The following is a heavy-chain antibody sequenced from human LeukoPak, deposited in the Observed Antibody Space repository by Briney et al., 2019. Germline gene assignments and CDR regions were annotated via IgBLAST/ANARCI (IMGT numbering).Heavy chain of an antibody. CDR3: ARDPYCSGGSCFDY. CDR2: FYISGST. Sequence: SETLSLTCTVSGAFISSGTYYWSWIRQPAGKGLEWIGRFYISGSTHYNPSLKSRVTISVDTSKNQFSLKLSSVTAADTAVYYCARDPYCSGGSCFDYWGQGTLVTVSS. V-gene: IGHV4-61*02. CDR1: GAFISSGTYY. D-gene: IGHD2-15*01. J-gene: IGHJ4*02.